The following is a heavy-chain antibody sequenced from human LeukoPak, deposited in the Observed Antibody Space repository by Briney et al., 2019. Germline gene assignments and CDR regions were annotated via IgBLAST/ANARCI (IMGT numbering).Heavy chain of an antibody. CDR2: IYPGDSDT. J-gene: IGHJ4*02. D-gene: IGHD1-14*01. CDR3: ARAVRRKEPFDY. CDR1: GYSFTSYW. Sequence: GESLQISCQGSGYSFTSYWIGWVRQLPGKGLEWMGIIYPGDSDTRYSPSFQGQVTISADKSISTAYLQWSSLKASDTAMYYCARAVRRKEPFDYWGQGTLVTVS. V-gene: IGHV5-51*01.